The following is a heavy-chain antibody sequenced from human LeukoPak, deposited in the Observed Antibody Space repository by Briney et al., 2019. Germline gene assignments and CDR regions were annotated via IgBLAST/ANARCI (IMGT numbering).Heavy chain of an antibody. D-gene: IGHD1-26*01. V-gene: IGHV4-59*05. J-gene: IGHJ4*02. CDR2: IYYSGST. CDR3: ARHSPVGIYYFDY. Sequence: SETLSLTCTVSGGSISSYHWSWIRQPAGKGLEWIGSIYYSGSTYYNPSLKSRVTISVDTSKNQFSLKLSSVTAADTAVYYCARHSPVGIYYFDYWGQGTLVTVSS. CDR1: GGSISSYH.